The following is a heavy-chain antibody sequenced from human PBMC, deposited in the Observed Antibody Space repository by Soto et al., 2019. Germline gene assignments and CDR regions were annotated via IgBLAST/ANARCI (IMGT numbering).Heavy chain of an antibody. J-gene: IGHJ6*02. D-gene: IGHD6-13*01. CDR1: GGSVSSGSYY. CDR3: ASAVGDYSSLYYYYGMDV. CDR2: IYYSGST. Sequence: SETLSLTCTVSGGSVSSGSYYWSWIRQPPGKGLEWIGYIYYSGSTNYNPSLKSRVTISVDTSKNQFSLKLSSVTAADTAVYYCASAVGDYSSLYYYYGMDVWGQGTTVTVSS. V-gene: IGHV4-61*01.